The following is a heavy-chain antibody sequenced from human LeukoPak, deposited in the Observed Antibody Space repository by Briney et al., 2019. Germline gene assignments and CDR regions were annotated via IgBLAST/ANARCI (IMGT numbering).Heavy chain of an antibody. CDR2: INVNNGDT. V-gene: IGHV1-2*02. Sequence: ASVKVSCKASGYTFTGYYMHWVRQAPGQGLEWMGWINVNNGDTRYAQKFQGRVTVTRDTSISTAYMEVSRLRSDDTAVYYCARVRSSGEPHLDFWGQGTLVTVSS. J-gene: IGHJ4*02. D-gene: IGHD3-10*01. CDR3: ARVRSSGEPHLDF. CDR1: GYTFTGYY.